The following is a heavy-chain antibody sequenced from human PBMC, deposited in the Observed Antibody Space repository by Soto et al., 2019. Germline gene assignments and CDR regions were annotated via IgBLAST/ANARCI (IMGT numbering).Heavy chain of an antibody. CDR3: ARDLGSSGYYLPFDY. V-gene: IGHV4-38-2*02. D-gene: IGHD3-22*01. J-gene: IGHJ4*02. CDR2: IYHSGST. CDR1: GYSISSGYY. Sequence: PSETLSLTCAVSGYSISSGYYWGWIRQPPGKGLEWIGSIYHSGSTYYNPSLKSRVTISVDTSKNQSSLKLSSVTAADTAVYYCARDLGSSGYYLPFDYWGQGTLVTVSS.